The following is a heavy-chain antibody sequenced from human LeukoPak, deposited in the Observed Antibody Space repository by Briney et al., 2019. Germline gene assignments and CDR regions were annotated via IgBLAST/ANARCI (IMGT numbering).Heavy chain of an antibody. D-gene: IGHD2-21*01. Sequence: GGSLRLSCAASGFTFSSYSMNWVRQAPGKGLEWVSSISSSSNYIYYADSVKGRFTISRDNAKNSLYLQMNSLRTEDTAVYYCAKDERVILTNMDVWGKGTTVTISS. CDR3: AKDERVILTNMDV. J-gene: IGHJ6*03. CDR1: GFTFSSYS. CDR2: ISSSSNYI. V-gene: IGHV3-21*01.